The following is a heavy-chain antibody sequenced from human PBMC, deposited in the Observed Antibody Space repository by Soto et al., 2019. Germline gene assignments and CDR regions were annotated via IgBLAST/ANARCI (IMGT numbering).Heavy chain of an antibody. CDR2: INSDGSST. J-gene: IGHJ5*02. D-gene: IGHD6-6*01. Sequence: PGGSLRLSCAASGFTFSSYWMHWVRQAPGKGLVWVSRINSDGSSTSYADSVKGRFTISRDNAKNTPYLQMNSLRAEDTAVYYCARVRIAAQNWFDPWGQGTLVTVSS. V-gene: IGHV3-74*01. CDR1: GFTFSSYW. CDR3: ARVRIAAQNWFDP.